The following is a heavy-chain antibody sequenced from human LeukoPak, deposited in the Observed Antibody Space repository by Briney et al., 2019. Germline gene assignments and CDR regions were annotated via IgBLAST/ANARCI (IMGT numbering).Heavy chain of an antibody. Sequence: SETLSLTCAVSGYSISSGYYWGWIRQPPGKGLEWIGSIYHSGSTYYNPSLKSRVTISVDTSKNQFSLKLSSVTAADTAVYYCARSRYCSSTSCYYLYYYMDVWGKGTTVTVSS. D-gene: IGHD2-2*01. J-gene: IGHJ6*03. CDR1: GYSISSGYY. V-gene: IGHV4-38-2*01. CDR2: IYHSGST. CDR3: ARSRYCSSTSCYYLYYYMDV.